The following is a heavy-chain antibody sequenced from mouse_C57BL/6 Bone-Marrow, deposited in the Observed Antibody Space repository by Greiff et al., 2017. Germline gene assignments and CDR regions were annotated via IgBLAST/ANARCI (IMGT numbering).Heavy chain of an antibody. J-gene: IGHJ2*01. V-gene: IGHV1-59*01. D-gene: IGHD1-1*01. CDR3: ARITTVVATDY. Sequence: QVQLKQPGAELVRPGTSVKLSCKASGYTFTSYWMHWVKQRPGQGLEWIGVIDPSDSYTNYNQKFKGKATLTVDTSSSTAYMQLSSLTSEDSAVYYCARITTVVATDYWCQGTTLTVSS. CDR2: IDPSDSYT. CDR1: GYTFTSYW.